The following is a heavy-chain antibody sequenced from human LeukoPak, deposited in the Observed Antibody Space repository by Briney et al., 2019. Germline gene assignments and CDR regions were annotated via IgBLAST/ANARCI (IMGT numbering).Heavy chain of an antibody. V-gene: IGHV3-74*01. CDR1: GFTFSSYW. D-gene: IGHD3-9*01. CDR3: ARVLLEGNLRYFDWLPYYYYGMDV. Sequence: PGGSLRLSCAASGFTFSSYWMHWVRQAPGKGLVWVSRINSDGSSTSYADSVKGRLTISRDNAKNTLYLQMNSLRAEDTAVYYCARVLLEGNLRYFDWLPYYYYGMDVWGQGTTVTVSS. CDR2: INSDGSST. J-gene: IGHJ6*02.